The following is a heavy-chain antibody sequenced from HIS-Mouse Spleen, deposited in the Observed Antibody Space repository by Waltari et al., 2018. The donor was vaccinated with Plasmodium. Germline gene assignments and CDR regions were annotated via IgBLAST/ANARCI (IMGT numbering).Heavy chain of an antibody. CDR3: ARLVVVASKDSY. CDR1: GGSFSGYY. J-gene: IGHJ4*02. Sequence: QVQLQQWGAGLLNPSETLSLTCAVYGGSFSGYYWSWIRQPPGTGLAWMGEINHSGSTNYNPSLKSRVTISVDTSKNQFSLKLSSVTAADTAVYYCARLVVVASKDSYWGQGTLVTVSS. D-gene: IGHD2-15*01. CDR2: INHSGST. V-gene: IGHV4-34*01.